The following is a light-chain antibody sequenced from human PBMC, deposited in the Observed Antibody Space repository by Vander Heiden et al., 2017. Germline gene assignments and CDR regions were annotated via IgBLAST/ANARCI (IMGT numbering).Light chain of an antibody. V-gene: IGKV1-9*01. CDR1: PGISNY. J-gene: IGKJ4*01. CDR3: QQLHSSPLT. Sequence: IQLTQSPSSLSASVGDSVTITCRASPGISNYLSWYQQNAGKAPNLLIYAASTLQSGVPSRFRGSGSGTDFTLTISSLQPEDFATYYCQQLHSSPLTFGGGTKVEIK. CDR2: AAS.